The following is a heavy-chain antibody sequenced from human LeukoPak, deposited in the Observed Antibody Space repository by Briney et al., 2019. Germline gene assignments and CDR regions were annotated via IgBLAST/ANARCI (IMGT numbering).Heavy chain of an antibody. CDR2: MNPKSGNT. Sequence: ASVKVSSKASGYSFTRYDINWVRQATGQGLEWMGWMNPKSGNTGYAQKFQGRVTMTRNTSTSTAYMELSSLRSEDTAAYYCAWDDLELDYWGQGTLVTVSS. CDR3: AWDDLELDY. D-gene: IGHD1-26*01. V-gene: IGHV1-8*01. J-gene: IGHJ4*01. CDR1: GYSFTRYD.